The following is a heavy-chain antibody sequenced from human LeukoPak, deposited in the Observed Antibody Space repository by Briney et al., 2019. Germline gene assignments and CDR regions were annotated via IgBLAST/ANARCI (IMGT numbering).Heavy chain of an antibody. D-gene: IGHD3-10*01. CDR1: GGSISSYY. CDR2: IYYSGST. Sequence: SETLSLTCTVSGGSISSYYWSWIRQPPGKGLEWIGYIYYSGSTNYNPSLKSRVTISVDTSKNQFSLKLSSVTAADTAVYYCASQYYYGSGAGGWFDPWGQGTLVTVSS. V-gene: IGHV4-59*01. CDR3: ASQYYYGSGAGGWFDP. J-gene: IGHJ5*02.